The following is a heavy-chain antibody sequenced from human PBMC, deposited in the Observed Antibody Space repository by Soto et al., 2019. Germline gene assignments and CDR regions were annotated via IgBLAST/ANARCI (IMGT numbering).Heavy chain of an antibody. CDR1: GFTFGTYS. D-gene: IGHD2-2*02. J-gene: IGHJ6*02. Sequence: GGSLRLSCEGYGFTFGTYSINWDSPAPGKGLNWASSISSRSDIYYADTVKGRFTISRDNAKNSVSLQMNSLRAEDTAVYYCAREYTAWPLAYGLDVWGQGTTVTVSS. CDR3: AREYTAWPLAYGLDV. CDR2: ISSRSDI. V-gene: IGHV3-21*01.